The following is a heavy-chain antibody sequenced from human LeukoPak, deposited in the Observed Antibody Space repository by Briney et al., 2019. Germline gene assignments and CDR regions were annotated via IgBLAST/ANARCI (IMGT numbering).Heavy chain of an antibody. J-gene: IGHJ5*02. CDR3: ARASYYDFWSGYYTRWFDP. D-gene: IGHD3-3*01. Sequence: ASVKVSCKASGYTFTSYDINWVRQATGQGLEWMGWMNPNSGNTGYAQKFQGRVTMTRNTSISTAYMELSSLRSEDTAVYYCARASYYDFWSGYYTRWFDPWGQGTLATVSS. CDR2: MNPNSGNT. CDR1: GYTFTSYD. V-gene: IGHV1-8*01.